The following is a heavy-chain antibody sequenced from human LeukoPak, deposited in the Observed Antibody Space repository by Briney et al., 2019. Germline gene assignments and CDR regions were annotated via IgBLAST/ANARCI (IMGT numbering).Heavy chain of an antibody. V-gene: IGHV3-30*02. J-gene: IGHJ6*03. CDR1: GFTFSGYG. CDR2: IRYDGSNK. CDR3: AKQKHSPRVPAARTYNMDV. Sequence: GGSLRLSCAASGFTFSGYGMHWVRQAPGKGLEWVAFIRYDGSNKYYADSVKGRFTISRDNSKNTLYLQMNSLRAEDTAVYYCAKQKHSPRVPAARTYNMDVWGKGTTVTVSS. D-gene: IGHD2-2*01.